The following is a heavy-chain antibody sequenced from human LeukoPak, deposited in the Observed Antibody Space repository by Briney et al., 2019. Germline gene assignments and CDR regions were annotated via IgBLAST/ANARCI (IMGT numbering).Heavy chain of an antibody. V-gene: IGHV4-38-2*01. CDR1: GYSISSDFY. CDR3: ANADTEDYFDS. J-gene: IGHJ4*02. Sequence: PSETLSLTCAVSGYSISSDFYWGWVRQPPGKGLEWVGSIYHDATTYYNPSLKSRVTISLDTSRKQFSLNLASVTAADTAIYYCANADTEDYFDSWGQGTLVTVSS. CDR2: IYHDATT. D-gene: IGHD3-16*01.